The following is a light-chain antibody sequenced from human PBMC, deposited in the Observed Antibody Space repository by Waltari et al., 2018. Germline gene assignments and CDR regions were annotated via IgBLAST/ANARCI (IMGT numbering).Light chain of an antibody. J-gene: IGKJ2*01. Sequence: EVVLTQSPATLSLSPGERAILSCRASQSISSYLEWYQQKPGQAPRLLIYGASNRATGIPARFSGSGSGTDFTLTISSLQAEDVAVYYCQQYYSIPYTFGQGTQLEIK. CDR1: QSISSY. CDR2: GAS. V-gene: IGKV3-11*01. CDR3: QQYYSIPYT.